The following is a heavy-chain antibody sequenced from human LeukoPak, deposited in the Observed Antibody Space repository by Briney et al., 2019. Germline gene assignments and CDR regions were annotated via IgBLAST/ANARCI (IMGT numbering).Heavy chain of an antibody. CDR1: GGSFSGYY. Sequence: TSETLSLTCAVYGGSFSGYYYTWIRQPPGKGLEWIGEINHSGSTTYNPSLNSRVIILVDTSENQFSLKLRSVTAADTAVYYCAREMRGDIVVVPAAPGFDYWGQGTLVTVSS. CDR2: INHSGST. CDR3: AREMRGDIVVVPAAPGFDY. D-gene: IGHD2-2*01. V-gene: IGHV4-34*01. J-gene: IGHJ4*02.